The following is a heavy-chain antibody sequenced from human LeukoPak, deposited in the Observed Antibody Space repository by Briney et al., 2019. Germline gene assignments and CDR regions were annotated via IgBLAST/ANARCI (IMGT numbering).Heavy chain of an antibody. D-gene: IGHD3-22*01. V-gene: IGHV3-48*01. CDR3: ARAQYYSDSTGYYYLHY. Sequence: PGGSLRLSCVGSGFTFSSYHMNWVRQAPGKGLEWVSYISSSSSTIYYADSVKGRFTISRDNAKNSLYLQTNGLRAEDTAVYYCARAQYYSDSTGYYYLHYWGQGTLVTVSS. CDR2: ISSSSSTI. CDR1: GFTFSSYH. J-gene: IGHJ4*02.